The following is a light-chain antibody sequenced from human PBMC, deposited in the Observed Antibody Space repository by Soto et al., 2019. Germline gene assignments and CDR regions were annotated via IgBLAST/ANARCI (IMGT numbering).Light chain of an antibody. CDR2: LGS. J-gene: IGKJ1*01. V-gene: IGKV2-28*01. CDR3: LQALQTPPWT. Sequence: DIVMTQSPLSLPVTPGEPASISCRSSKSLLHSNEYNNLVWYLQKPGQSPKLLIYLGSNLVSGVPDRFSGSGSGTDFTLKIRRVEAEDVGVYYCLQALQTPPWTFGQGTKVEIK. CDR1: KSLLHSNEYNN.